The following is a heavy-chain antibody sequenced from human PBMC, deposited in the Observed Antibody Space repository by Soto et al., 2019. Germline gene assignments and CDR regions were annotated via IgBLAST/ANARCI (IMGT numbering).Heavy chain of an antibody. CDR2: ISGSGGST. J-gene: IGHJ4*02. CDR3: AKDSGYDFVPASVLDY. Sequence: GGSLRLSCAASGFTFSSYAMSWVRQAPGKGLEWVSAISGSGGSTYYADSVKGRFTISRDNSKNTLYLQMNSLRAEDTAVYYCAKDSGYDFVPASVLDYWGQGTLVTVSS. CDR1: GFTFSSYA. V-gene: IGHV3-23*01. D-gene: IGHD5-12*01.